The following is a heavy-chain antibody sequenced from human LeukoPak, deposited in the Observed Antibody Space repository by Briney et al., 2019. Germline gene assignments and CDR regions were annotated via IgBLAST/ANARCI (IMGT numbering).Heavy chain of an antibody. Sequence: ASVKVSCKASGYSFTGYYIHWARQAPGQGLEWMGWSNPNSGDTNYAQKFQGRVTMTRDTSISTAYMELSSLRSEDTAVYYCASQGTVPAALDAFDIWGQGTMVTVSS. J-gene: IGHJ3*02. CDR3: ASQGTVPAALDAFDI. CDR1: GYSFTGYY. D-gene: IGHD2-2*01. V-gene: IGHV1-2*02. CDR2: SNPNSGDT.